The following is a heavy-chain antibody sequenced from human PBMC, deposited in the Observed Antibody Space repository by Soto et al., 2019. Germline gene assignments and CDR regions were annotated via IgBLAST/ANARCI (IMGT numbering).Heavy chain of an antibody. D-gene: IGHD3-3*01. Sequence: PGGSLRLSCAASGFTFGSYAMHWVRQAPGKGLEWVAVISYDGSNKYYADSVKGRFTISRDNSKNTLYLQMNSLRAEDTAVYYCARETYYDFWSGPYYGMDVWGQGTTVTVSS. J-gene: IGHJ6*02. CDR2: ISYDGSNK. CDR1: GFTFGSYA. CDR3: ARETYYDFWSGPYYGMDV. V-gene: IGHV3-30-3*01.